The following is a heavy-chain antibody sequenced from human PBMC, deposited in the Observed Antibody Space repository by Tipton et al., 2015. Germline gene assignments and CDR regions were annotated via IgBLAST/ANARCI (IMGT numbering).Heavy chain of an antibody. J-gene: IGHJ6*02. V-gene: IGHV4-59*01. CDR1: ADSISNYY. CDR2: IYYSGTT. CDR3: ARGFRYFGEINYYLYGLDV. Sequence: TLSLTCTFSADSISNYYWSWIRQPPGKGLEWIGFIYYSGTTYYNPSLKSRVTISVDRSKNQLSLTLSSVTAADTAVYYCARGFRYFGEINYYLYGLDVWGQGTTVTVSS. D-gene: IGHD3-10*01.